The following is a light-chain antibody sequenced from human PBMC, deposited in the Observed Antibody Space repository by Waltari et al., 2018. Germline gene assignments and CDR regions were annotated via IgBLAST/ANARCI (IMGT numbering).Light chain of an antibody. CDR1: QRVSSY. CDR3: QQRSKWFT. J-gene: IGKJ4*01. V-gene: IGKV3-11*01. Sequence: EVVLTQSPATLALSPGERATLSCRASQRVSSYLAWYQQKPGQAPRLLIYDASKRATGSPARFTGSGSGTHFTLTISSLEPEDFAVYYCQQRSKWFTFGGGTKVEIK. CDR2: DAS.